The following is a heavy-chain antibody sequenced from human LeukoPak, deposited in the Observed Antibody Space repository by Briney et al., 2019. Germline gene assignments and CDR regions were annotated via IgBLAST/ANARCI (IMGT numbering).Heavy chain of an antibody. Sequence: PGRSLRLSCAASGFTFSSYAMHWVRQAPGKGLEWVAVISYDGSNKYYADSVKGRFTISRDNSKNMLYLQMNSLRAEDTAVYYCARDPAYYGSGSYLSYYYYYMDVWGKGTTVTVSS. CDR2: ISYDGSNK. CDR1: GFTFSSYA. D-gene: IGHD3-10*01. CDR3: ARDPAYYGSGSYLSYYYYYMDV. V-gene: IGHV3-30*04. J-gene: IGHJ6*03.